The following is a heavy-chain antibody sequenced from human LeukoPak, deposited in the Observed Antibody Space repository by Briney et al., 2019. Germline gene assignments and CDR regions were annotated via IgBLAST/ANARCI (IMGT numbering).Heavy chain of an antibody. Sequence: SQTLSLTCTVSGGSISSGGYYWSWIRQPPGKGLEWIGYIYHSGSTYYNPSLKSRVTISVDRSKNQFSLKLSSVTAADTAVYYCARGGLLQYFDYWGQGTLVTVSS. CDR2: IYHSGST. V-gene: IGHV4-30-2*01. CDR3: ARGGLLQYFDY. D-gene: IGHD3/OR15-3a*01. J-gene: IGHJ4*02. CDR1: GGSISSGGYY.